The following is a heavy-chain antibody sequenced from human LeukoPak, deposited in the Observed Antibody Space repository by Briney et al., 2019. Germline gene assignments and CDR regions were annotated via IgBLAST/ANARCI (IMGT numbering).Heavy chain of an antibody. Sequence: RGSLRLSCAASGFTFSTYWMSWVRQAPGKRLEWVANIKQDGSEKYYVDSVKGRFTISRDNAKNSLYLQMNSLRAEDTAMYYCARDSAGNDYWGQGTLVTVSS. J-gene: IGHJ4*02. V-gene: IGHV3-7*01. CDR1: GFTFSTYW. CDR3: ARDSAGNDY. CDR2: IKQDGSEK. D-gene: IGHD6-13*01.